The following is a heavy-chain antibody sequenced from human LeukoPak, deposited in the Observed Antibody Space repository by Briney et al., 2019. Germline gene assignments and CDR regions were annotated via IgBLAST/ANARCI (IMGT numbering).Heavy chain of an antibody. CDR1: GGSISNYY. J-gene: IGHJ5*02. CDR2: IYYIGST. V-gene: IGHV4-59*12. Sequence: PSETLSLTCTVSGGSISNYYWSWIRQPPGKELEWIGYIYYIGSTNYNPSLKRRVTISVDTSKNQFSLKLSSVTAADTAVYYCARRRGYSNYVFPWGQGTLVTVSS. CDR3: ARRRGYSNYVFP. D-gene: IGHD4-11*01.